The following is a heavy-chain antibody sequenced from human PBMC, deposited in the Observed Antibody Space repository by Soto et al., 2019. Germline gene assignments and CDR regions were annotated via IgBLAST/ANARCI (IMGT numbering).Heavy chain of an antibody. CDR3: ARGGPAYCGGDCYSVVDY. CDR1: GGTFSSYA. Sequence: SVKVSCKASGGTFSSYAISWVRHAPGQGLEWMGGIIPIFGTANYAQKFQGRVTITADESTSTAYMELSSLRSEDTAVYYCARGGPAYCGGDCYSVVDYWGQGTLVTVSS. J-gene: IGHJ4*02. D-gene: IGHD2-21*02. V-gene: IGHV1-69*13. CDR2: IIPIFGTA.